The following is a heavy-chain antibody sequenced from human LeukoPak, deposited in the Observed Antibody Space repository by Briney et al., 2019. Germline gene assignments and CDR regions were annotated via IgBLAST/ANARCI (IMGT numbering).Heavy chain of an antibody. Sequence: ASVKVSCKASGYTFTSYAMHWVRQAPGQRLEWMGWINAGNGNTKYSQKFQGRVTITRDTSASTAYMELSSLRSEDTAVYYCATESIGYYGYFDYWGQGTLVTVSS. CDR1: GYTFTSYA. CDR3: ATESIGYYGYFDY. V-gene: IGHV1-3*01. CDR2: INAGNGNT. D-gene: IGHD3-22*01. J-gene: IGHJ4*02.